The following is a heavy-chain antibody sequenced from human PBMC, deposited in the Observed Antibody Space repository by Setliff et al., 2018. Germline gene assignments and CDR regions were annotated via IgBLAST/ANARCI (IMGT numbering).Heavy chain of an antibody. CDR3: VRPGGTTVVARHFDY. Sequence: PSETLSLTCTVSGGSLRDSAIFWGWIRQPPGKGLEWIGSTYYNGDTYYNPSLKSRVTMSADTSRNQFSLELRSVTVADTATYYCVRPGGTTVVARHFDYWGSGILVTVSS. CDR2: TYYNGDT. V-gene: IGHV4-39*01. J-gene: IGHJ4*01. D-gene: IGHD2-15*01. CDR1: GGSLRDSAIF.